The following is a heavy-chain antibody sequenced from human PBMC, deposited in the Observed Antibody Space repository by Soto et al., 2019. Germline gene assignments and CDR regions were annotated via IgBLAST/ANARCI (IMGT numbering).Heavy chain of an antibody. J-gene: IGHJ6*02. V-gene: IGHV1-69*02. CDR1: GGTFSSYT. CDR3: ASRSWVVFYYYGMDV. Sequence: SVKVSCKASGGTFSSYTISWVRQAPGQGLEWMGRIIPILGIANYAQKFQGRVTITADKSTSTAYMELSSLRSEDTAVYYCASRSWVVFYYYGMDVWGQGTTVTVS. D-gene: IGHD3-3*01. CDR2: IIPILGIA.